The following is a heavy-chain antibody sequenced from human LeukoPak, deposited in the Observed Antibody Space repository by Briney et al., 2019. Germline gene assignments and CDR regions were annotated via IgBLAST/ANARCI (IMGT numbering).Heavy chain of an antibody. Sequence: ASVKVSCKASGDTFSSYAITWVRQAPGQGLEWMGWINPNSGGTNYAQKFQGRVTMTRDTSISTAYMELSRLRSDDTAVYYCARASYDILTGYLATFDYWGQGTLVTVSS. V-gene: IGHV1-2*02. J-gene: IGHJ4*02. CDR3: ARASYDILTGYLATFDY. D-gene: IGHD3-9*01. CDR1: GDTFSSYA. CDR2: INPNSGGT.